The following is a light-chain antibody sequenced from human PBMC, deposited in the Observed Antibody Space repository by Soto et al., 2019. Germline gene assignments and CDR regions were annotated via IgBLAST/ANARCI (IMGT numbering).Light chain of an antibody. CDR2: EVS. CDR1: SSDVGDYNY. J-gene: IGLJ1*01. Sequence: QSVLTQPPSASGSPGQSVTISCTGTSSDVGDYNYVSWYQQYPGKAPKLMIYEVSKRPSGVPDRFSGSKSGNTASLTVSGLQAEDEADYCCSSYAGSLYVFGTGTKLTVL. V-gene: IGLV2-8*01. CDR3: SSYAGSLYV.